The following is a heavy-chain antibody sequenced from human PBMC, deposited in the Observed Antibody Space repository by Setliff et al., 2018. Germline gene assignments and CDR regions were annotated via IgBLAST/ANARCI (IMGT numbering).Heavy chain of an antibody. Sequence: PGGSLRLSCVASGITFTSYAMSWVRQAPGKGLEWVSTVSGSGDNAYYTDSVKGRFTTSRDNSKNTLSLQMSSLRAEDTAIYFCAGQGPIFGTGLIPGFDQWGQGTMVT. V-gene: IGHV3-23*01. CDR2: VSGSGDNA. D-gene: IGHD3-3*01. CDR1: GITFTSYA. CDR3: AGQGPIFGTGLIPGFDQ. J-gene: IGHJ4*02.